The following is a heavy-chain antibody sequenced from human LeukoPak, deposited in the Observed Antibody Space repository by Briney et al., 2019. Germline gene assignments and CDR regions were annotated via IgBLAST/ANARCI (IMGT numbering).Heavy chain of an antibody. V-gene: IGHV4-34*01. CDR1: GGSFSGHY. Sequence: PSETLSLTCAVYGGSFSGHYWNWIRQPPGKGLEWIAEINHSGSTNYNPSLKSRVTISVDTSKNQFSLKLSSVTAADTAVYYCARRSGYSSSSGKTPWGQGTLVTVSS. CDR3: ARRSGYSSSSGKTP. J-gene: IGHJ5*02. D-gene: IGHD6-6*01. CDR2: INHSGST.